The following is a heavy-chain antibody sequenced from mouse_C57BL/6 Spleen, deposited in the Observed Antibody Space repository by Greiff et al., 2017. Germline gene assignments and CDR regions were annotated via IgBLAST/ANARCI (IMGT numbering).Heavy chain of an antibody. CDR3: ARSDYDGYYDYAMDY. Sequence: VQLQQPGAELVKPGASVKLSCKASGYTFPSYWMHWVKQRPGQGLEWIGMIHPNSGSTNYNEKFKSKATLTVDKSSSTAYMQLSSLTSEDSAVYYCARSDYDGYYDYAMDYWGQGTSVTVSS. D-gene: IGHD2-3*01. CDR1: GYTFPSYW. V-gene: IGHV1-64*01. CDR2: IHPNSGST. J-gene: IGHJ4*01.